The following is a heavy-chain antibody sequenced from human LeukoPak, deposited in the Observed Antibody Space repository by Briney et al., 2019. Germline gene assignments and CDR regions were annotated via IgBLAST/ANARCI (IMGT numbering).Heavy chain of an antibody. D-gene: IGHD2-8*01. CDR3: ALGYGTNGVCSACYFDY. V-gene: IGHV4-38-2*01. J-gene: IGHJ4*02. CDR1: GYSISCGYC. Sequence: PSVTLSFTCAVSGYSISCGYCWGWTREPPGKGLDWIETIYRSGSSYYNPPLKSRVTISVATSKNQISLKLRTVTAADTSEYYSALGYGTNGVCSACYFDYWGQGTLVTVSS. CDR2: IYRSGSS.